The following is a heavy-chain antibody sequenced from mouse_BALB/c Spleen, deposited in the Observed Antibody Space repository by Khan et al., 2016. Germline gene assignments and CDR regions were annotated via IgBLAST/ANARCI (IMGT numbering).Heavy chain of an antibody. Sequence: EVQLQESGPGLVKPSQSLSLTCTVTGYSITSDYAWNWIRQFPGNRLEWMGYISYSGSTSYNPSLKSRISITRDTSTNQFFLQLNSVTSEDTARCYCARSDYGDKDAMDYWGQGTAVTVSS. V-gene: IGHV3-2*02. CDR1: GYSITSDYA. CDR3: ARSDYGDKDAMDY. J-gene: IGHJ4*01. D-gene: IGHD1-1*01. CDR2: ISYSGST.